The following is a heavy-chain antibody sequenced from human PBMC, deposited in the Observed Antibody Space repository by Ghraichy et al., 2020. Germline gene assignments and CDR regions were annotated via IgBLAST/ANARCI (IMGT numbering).Heavy chain of an antibody. D-gene: IGHD2/OR15-2a*01. CDR3: ARHSRDSQYSPFDS. CDR1: EFTFSNSW. J-gene: IGHJ4*02. Sequence: GESLNISCAASEFTFSNSWMTWVRQAPGKGLEWVANIKQDGSEKNFVDSVKGRFTISRDNAKNSLYLQMNSLRVEDTAVYHCARHSRDSQYSPFDSWGPGTLVTVSS. CDR2: IKQDGSEK. V-gene: IGHV3-7*01.